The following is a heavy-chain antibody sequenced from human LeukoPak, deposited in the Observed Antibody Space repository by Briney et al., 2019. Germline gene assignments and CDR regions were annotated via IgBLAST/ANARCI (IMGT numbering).Heavy chain of an antibody. D-gene: IGHD5-24*01. J-gene: IGHJ4*02. CDR1: GGSISSFY. CDR2: THSSGST. Sequence: SETLSLTCTVAGGSISSFYWGWIRQPPGKGVEWIGHTHSSGSTDYNPSLKSRVTISVDTSKNQFSLKLSSMTAADTAVYWCAGVWRGEMVVNYWGQGTPVTVSS. CDR3: AGVWRGEMVVNY. V-gene: IGHV4-59*12.